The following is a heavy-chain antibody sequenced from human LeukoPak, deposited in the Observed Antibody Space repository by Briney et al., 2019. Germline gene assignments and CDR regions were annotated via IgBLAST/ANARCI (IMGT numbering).Heavy chain of an antibody. CDR2: IYYSGST. D-gene: IGHD3-16*01. V-gene: IGHV4-39*01. J-gene: IGHJ4*02. CDR3: ERNGVGEWESRGLS. Sequence: PSETLSLTCTVSGGSISSSSYYWGWIRQPPGKGLEWIGSIYYSGSTYYNPSLKSRVTISVDTSKNQFSLKLSSVTAADTAVYHCERNGVGEWESRGLSGGQGTL. CDR1: GGSISSSSYY.